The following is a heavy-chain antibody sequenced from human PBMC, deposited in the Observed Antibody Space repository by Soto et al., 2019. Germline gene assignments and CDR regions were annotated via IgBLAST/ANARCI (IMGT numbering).Heavy chain of an antibody. V-gene: IGHV3-33*01. Sequence: QVQLVESGGGVVQPGRSLRLSCAASGFTFSSYGMHWVRQAPGKGLEWVAVIWYDGSNKYYADSVKGRFTISRDNSKNTLYLQMNSLRAEDTAVYYCARQGDYCSSTSCYAFDIWGQGTMVTVSS. CDR1: GFTFSSYG. D-gene: IGHD2-2*01. CDR2: IWYDGSNK. J-gene: IGHJ3*02. CDR3: ARQGDYCSSTSCYAFDI.